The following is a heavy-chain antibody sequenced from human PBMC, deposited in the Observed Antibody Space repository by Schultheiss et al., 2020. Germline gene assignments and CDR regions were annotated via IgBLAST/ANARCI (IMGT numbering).Heavy chain of an antibody. CDR3: ARGHDFAYAFDM. D-gene: IGHD2-21*02. CDR1: GFTFSSYS. CDR2: IYSGGST. Sequence: GGSLRLSCAASGFTFSSYSMSWVRQAPGKGLEWVSVIYSGGSTYYADSVKGRFTISRDNAKTTLILEMNSLRDEDTAIYYCARGHDFAYAFDMWGQGTMVTVSS. J-gene: IGHJ3*02. V-gene: IGHV3-66*01.